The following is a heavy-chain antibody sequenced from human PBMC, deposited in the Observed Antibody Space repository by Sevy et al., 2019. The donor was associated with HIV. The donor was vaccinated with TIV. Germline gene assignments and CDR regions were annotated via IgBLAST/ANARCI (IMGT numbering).Heavy chain of an antibody. CDR3: ARPYSSSWYTLYAFDI. CDR1: GFTFSSYV. Sequence: GGSLRHSCAASGFTFSSYVVHWVRQAPGKGLEWVAVIWYDGSNKYYADSVKGRFTISRDNSKNTLYLQMNSLRAEDTAVFYCARPYSSSWYTLYAFDIRGQGTMVTVSS. V-gene: IGHV3-33*01. D-gene: IGHD6-13*01. CDR2: IWYDGSNK. J-gene: IGHJ3*02.